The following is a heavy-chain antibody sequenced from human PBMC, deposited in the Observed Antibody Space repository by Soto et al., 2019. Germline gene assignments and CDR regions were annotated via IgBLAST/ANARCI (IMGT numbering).Heavy chain of an antibody. CDR3: ARTSRGHSSGYYYDAFDI. V-gene: IGHV5-10-1*01. CDR2: IDPSDSYT. J-gene: IGHJ3*02. D-gene: IGHD3-22*01. CDR1: GYSFTSYW. Sequence: GESLKISCKGSGYSFTSYWISWVRQMPGKGLEWMGRIDPSDSYTNYSPSFQGHVTISADKSISTAYLQWSSLKASDTAMYYCARTSRGHSSGYYYDAFDIWGQGTMVTVSS.